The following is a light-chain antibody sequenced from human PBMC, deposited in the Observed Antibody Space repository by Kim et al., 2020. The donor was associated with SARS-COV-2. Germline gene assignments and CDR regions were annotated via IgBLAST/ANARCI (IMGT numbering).Light chain of an antibody. J-gene: IGKJ4*01. V-gene: IGKV1-39*01. Sequence: DIQMTQSPSSLSASVRDRVTITCRTSQTISTFLNWFQHKPGKAPRLLINGASTLQSGVPSRFSGSGSGTNFTLTISSLQPEDFATYYCQQSDSFPVTFGGGTKVEI. CDR1: QTISTF. CDR2: GAS. CDR3: QQSDSFPVT.